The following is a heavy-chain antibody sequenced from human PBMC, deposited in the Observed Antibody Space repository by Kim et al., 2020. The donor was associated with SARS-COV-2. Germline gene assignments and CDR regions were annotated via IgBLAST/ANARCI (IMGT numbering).Heavy chain of an antibody. CDR2: ISDSGGST. D-gene: IGHD3-10*01. CDR1: GFTFSSYA. J-gene: IGHJ4*02. CDR3: ANDPPIYFGSGSYGRDY. V-gene: IGHV3-23*01. Sequence: GGSLRLSCAASGFTFSSYAMSWVRQAPGKGLEWVSAISDSGGSTYYADSVKGRFTISRDNSKNTLYLQMDSLRAEDTAVYYCANDPPIYFGSGSYGRDYWGQGTLVTVSS.